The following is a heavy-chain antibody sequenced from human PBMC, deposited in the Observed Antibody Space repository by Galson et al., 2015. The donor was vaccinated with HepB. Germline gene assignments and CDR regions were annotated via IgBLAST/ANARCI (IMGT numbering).Heavy chain of an antibody. V-gene: IGHV3-11*06. D-gene: IGHD6-19*01. Sequence: SLRLSCAASGFTFSDYYMSWIRQAPGKGLEWVSYISSSSSYTNYADSVKGRFTISRDNAKNSLYLQMNSLRAEDTAVYYCARDPRPRAVAGTTGAYWGQGTLVTVSS. CDR3: ARDPRPRAVAGTTGAY. J-gene: IGHJ4*02. CDR2: ISSSSSYT. CDR1: GFTFSDYY.